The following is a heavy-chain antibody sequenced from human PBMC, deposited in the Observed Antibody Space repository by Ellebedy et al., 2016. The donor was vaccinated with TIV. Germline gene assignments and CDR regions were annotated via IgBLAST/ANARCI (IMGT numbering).Heavy chain of an antibody. V-gene: IGHV3-23*01. D-gene: IGHD6-19*01. CDR1: GFTFSNHA. CDR3: ATSRRGWGWDAFDI. Sequence: GESLKISCEASGFTFSNHAMSWVRQAPGKGLEWVSAIRGSGGSTYYADSVKGRFTISRDNSKNTVYLQMNSLRADDTDVYYCATSRRGWGWDAFDIWGQGTLVTVSS. J-gene: IGHJ3*02. CDR2: IRGSGGST.